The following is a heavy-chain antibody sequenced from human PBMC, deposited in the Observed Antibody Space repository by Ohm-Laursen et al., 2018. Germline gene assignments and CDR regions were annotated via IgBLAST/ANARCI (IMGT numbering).Heavy chain of an antibody. D-gene: IGHD2-21*02. J-gene: IGHJ4*02. CDR3: AKSSEVVTATQHDY. CDR2: IGSISSVT. Sequence: SLRLSCTASGFTFSSFGMNWVRQAPGKGLEWVSYIGSISSVTYYGDSVKGRFTISRDNAKNTLYPQMNSLRAEDTAVYYCAKSSEVVTATQHDYWGQGTLVTVSS. V-gene: IGHV3-48*01. CDR1: GFTFSSFG.